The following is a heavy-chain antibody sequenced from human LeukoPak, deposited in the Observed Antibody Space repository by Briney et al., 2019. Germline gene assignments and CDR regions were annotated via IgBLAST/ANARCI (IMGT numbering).Heavy chain of an antibody. CDR2: IYYSGST. V-gene: IGHV4-59*01. Sequence: RTSETLSLTCAVSGGSISSYYRSWIRQPPGKGLEWIGYIYYSGSTNYNPSLKSRVTISVDTSKNQFSLKLSSVTAADTAVYYCARGYSSSWYEDWFDPWGQGTLVTVSS. J-gene: IGHJ5*02. D-gene: IGHD6-13*01. CDR3: ARGYSSSWYEDWFDP. CDR1: GGSISSYY.